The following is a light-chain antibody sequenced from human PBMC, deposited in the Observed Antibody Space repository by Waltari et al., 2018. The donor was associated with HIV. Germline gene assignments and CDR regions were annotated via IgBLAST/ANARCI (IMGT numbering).Light chain of an antibody. Sequence: ELVLTQSPGTLSLSPGERATLSCRASPSVNANFFAGYQQRPGQVPRLLIYGASTRAPGVPDRFSGSGSGTDFILAISRLEPEDFAVYYCHQYGNSPSTFGQGTTLDIK. CDR3: HQYGNSPST. CDR1: PSVNANF. J-gene: IGKJ2*01. V-gene: IGKV3-20*01. CDR2: GAS.